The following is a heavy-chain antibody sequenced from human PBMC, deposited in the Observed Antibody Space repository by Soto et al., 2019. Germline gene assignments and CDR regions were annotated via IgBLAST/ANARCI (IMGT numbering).Heavy chain of an antibody. CDR3: AKVMDYYDSSGHMDV. CDR1: GFTFSSYA. D-gene: IGHD3-22*01. J-gene: IGHJ6*02. CDR2: ISGSGGST. Sequence: GGSLRLSCAASGFTFSSYAMSWVRRAPGKGLEWVSAISGSGGSTYYADSVKGRFTISRDNSKNTLYLQMNSLRAEDTAVYYCAKVMDYYDSSGHMDVWGQGTTVTVS. V-gene: IGHV3-23*01.